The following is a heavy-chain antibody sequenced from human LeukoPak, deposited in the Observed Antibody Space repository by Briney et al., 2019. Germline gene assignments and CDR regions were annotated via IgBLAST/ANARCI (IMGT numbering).Heavy chain of an antibody. CDR1: GFTFSSYE. J-gene: IGHJ6*04. CDR2: ISSSDSTI. V-gene: IGHV3-48*03. Sequence: GALRLSCAASGFTFSSYEMNWVCQAPGKGLEWVSYISSSDSTIYYADSVKGRFTISRDNAKNSLYLQMNSLRAEDTAVYYCAELGITMIGGVWGKGTTVTISS. D-gene: IGHD3-10*02. CDR3: AELGITMIGGV.